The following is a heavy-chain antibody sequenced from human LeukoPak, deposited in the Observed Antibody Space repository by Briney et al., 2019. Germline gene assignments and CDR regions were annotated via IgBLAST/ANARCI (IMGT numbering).Heavy chain of an antibody. J-gene: IGHJ4*02. CDR1: GGSISSYY. CDR2: IYYSGTT. CDR3: ARYYDYIWGTHRSYYFDY. V-gene: IGHV4-39*01. Sequence: SETLSLTCTVSGGSISSYYWGWTRQPPGKGLEWIGMIYYSGTTYYNPSLKSRVTISVDISRNQFSLKLSSVTAADTAIYYCARYYDYIWGTHRSYYFDYWGQGTLVTVSS. D-gene: IGHD3-16*02.